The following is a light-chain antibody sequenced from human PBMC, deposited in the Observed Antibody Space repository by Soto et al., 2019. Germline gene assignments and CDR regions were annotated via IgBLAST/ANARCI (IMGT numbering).Light chain of an antibody. Sequence: DIVMTQSPDSLAVSLGERATINCKSSQSVLYSSNNKHYLAWYQQKPGQPPNLLIYWASTRESGVPDRFSGSGSETNFTITISSLQAEDLAVYYCQQYYNTPWTFGQGTKVEIK. CDR2: WAS. J-gene: IGKJ1*01. V-gene: IGKV4-1*01. CDR1: QSVLYSSNNKHY. CDR3: QQYYNTPWT.